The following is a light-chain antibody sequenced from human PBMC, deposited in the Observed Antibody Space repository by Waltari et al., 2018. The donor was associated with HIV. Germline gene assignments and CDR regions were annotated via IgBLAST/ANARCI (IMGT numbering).Light chain of an antibody. CDR1: SSDVGGYNY. V-gene: IGLV2-14*01. CDR3: SSYTSSSTWV. CDR2: EVS. Sequence: QSALTQPASVSGSPGQSITISCTGTSSDVGGYNYVSWYQHHPGNAPKLIIYEVSFRPSGGSARFSGAKSGNTASLTISGLQAEDETDYYCSSYTSSSTWVFGGGTKLTVL. J-gene: IGLJ3*02.